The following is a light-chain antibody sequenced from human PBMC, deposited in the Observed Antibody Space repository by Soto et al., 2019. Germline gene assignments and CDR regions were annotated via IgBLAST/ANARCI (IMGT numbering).Light chain of an antibody. Sequence: EIVLTQSPATLSLSPGERATLXXRASQSVSSYLAWYQQKPGQAPRXVISGVYSRAAGIPDRFSGSGSGTDFTLTISRLEPEDFAVYYCQQCGSSPITFGQGTRLEIK. CDR3: QQCGSSPIT. CDR2: GVY. J-gene: IGKJ5*01. CDR1: QSVSSY. V-gene: IGKV3-20*01.